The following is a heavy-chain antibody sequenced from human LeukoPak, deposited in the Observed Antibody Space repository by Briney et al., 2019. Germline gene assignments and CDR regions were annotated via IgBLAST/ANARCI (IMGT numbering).Heavy chain of an antibody. CDR1: GYSFTSYW. V-gene: IGHV5-51*01. Sequence: GESLKISCKGSGYSFTSYWIGWVRQMPGKGLEWMGITYPGDSDTRYSPSFQGQVTISADKSISTAYLQWSSLKASDTAMYYCALVDYDFWSGSPVGPVGWFDPWGQGTLVTVSS. J-gene: IGHJ5*02. D-gene: IGHD3-3*01. CDR2: TYPGDSDT. CDR3: ALVDYDFWSGSPVGPVGWFDP.